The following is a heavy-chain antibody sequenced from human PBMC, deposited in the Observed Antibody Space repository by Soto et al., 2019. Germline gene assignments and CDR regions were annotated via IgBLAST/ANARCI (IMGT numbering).Heavy chain of an antibody. Sequence: QVQLVQSGAEVKKPGASVKVSCKASGYTFTGYYMHWVRQAPGQGLEWMGWIKPNSGGTNYAQKFQGRVTIIADESTSTVYMELSSLRSEDTAMYYCARGWGYDSNDYYYAYWGQGTLVIVSS. J-gene: IGHJ4*02. CDR2: IKPNSGGT. CDR3: ARGWGYDSNDYYYAY. D-gene: IGHD3-22*01. V-gene: IGHV1-2*02. CDR1: GYTFTGYY.